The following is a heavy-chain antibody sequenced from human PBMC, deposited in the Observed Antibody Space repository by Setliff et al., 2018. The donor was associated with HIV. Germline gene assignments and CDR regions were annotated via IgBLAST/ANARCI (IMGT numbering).Heavy chain of an antibody. J-gene: IGHJ5*02. CDR1: GYTFSEYA. D-gene: IGHD2-2*01. Sequence: GASVKVSCKASGYTFSEYAIHWVRQAPGQRREWMGRIDTDNGYSRYSPKLQGRVNITKDTSANTAYIELRGLRSEDTAVYYCARWCAAAGCYPAIYHLDPWGQGTLVTVSS. CDR2: IDTDNGYS. V-gene: IGHV1-3*04. CDR3: ARWCAAAGCYPAIYHLDP.